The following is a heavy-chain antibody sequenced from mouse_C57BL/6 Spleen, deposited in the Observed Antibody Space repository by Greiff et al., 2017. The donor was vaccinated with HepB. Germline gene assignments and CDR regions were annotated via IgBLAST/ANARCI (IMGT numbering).Heavy chain of an antibody. CDR1: GYAFSSSW. CDR3: ARGGGFYPY. J-gene: IGHJ3*01. Sequence: VHLVESGPELVKPGASVKISCKASGYAFSSSWMNWVKQRPGKGLEWIGRIYPEDGDTNYNGKFKGKATLTGDKSSSTAYMQLSSLTSEDSAVYFCARGGGFYPYWGQGTLVTVSA. CDR2: IYPEDGDT. V-gene: IGHV1-82*01.